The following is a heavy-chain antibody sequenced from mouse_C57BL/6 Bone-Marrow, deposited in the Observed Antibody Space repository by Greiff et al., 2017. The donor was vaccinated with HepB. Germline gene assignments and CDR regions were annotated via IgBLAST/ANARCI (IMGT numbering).Heavy chain of an antibody. D-gene: IGHD1-1*01. Sequence: VQLQQSGAELVRPGASVTLSCKASGYTFTDYDMHWVKQTPVHGLEWIGAIDPETGGTAYNQKFKGKAILTADKSSSTAYMELRSLTSEDSAVYYCTRRITLYFDYWGQGTTLTVSS. CDR3: TRRITLYFDY. J-gene: IGHJ2*01. CDR1: GYTFTDYD. V-gene: IGHV1-15*01. CDR2: IDPETGGT.